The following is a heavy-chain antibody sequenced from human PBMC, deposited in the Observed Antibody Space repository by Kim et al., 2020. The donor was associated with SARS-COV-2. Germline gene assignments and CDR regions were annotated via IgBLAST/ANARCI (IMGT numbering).Heavy chain of an antibody. Sequence: GNPNNPPTSKSLVNISIDTSRNQFSLNLSSLTAADTAVYYCARVGTRAFDYWGQGALITVSS. J-gene: IGHJ4*02. CDR2: GNP. D-gene: IGHD1-7*01. CDR3: ARVGTRAFDY. V-gene: IGHV4-34*01.